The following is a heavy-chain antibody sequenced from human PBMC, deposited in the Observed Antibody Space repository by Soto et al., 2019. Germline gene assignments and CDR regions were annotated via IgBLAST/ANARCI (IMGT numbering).Heavy chain of an antibody. V-gene: IGHV1-18*01. CDR1: DNTFTHYG. CDR2: ISGYNGNT. D-gene: IGHD2-21*01. Sequence: ASVKVSCKSSDNTFTHYGINWVRQAPGEGLEWMGWISGYNGNTKDAQKFQDRVTMTADTSTRTAFMEVRRLTSDDTGVYFCAATCGHYFGLDVWGQGTTVTVSS. J-gene: IGHJ6*02. CDR3: AATCGHYFGLDV.